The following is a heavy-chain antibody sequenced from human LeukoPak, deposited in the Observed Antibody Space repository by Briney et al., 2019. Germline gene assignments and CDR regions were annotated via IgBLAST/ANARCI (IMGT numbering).Heavy chain of an antibody. D-gene: IGHD3-22*01. J-gene: IGHJ4*02. CDR2: FSGSGGST. V-gene: IGHV3-23*01. Sequence: GGSLRLPCAASGYPFSSYGMSGAPQAPGKGLEGVSAFSGSGGSTYYADSVKGRFTISRDNSKNTLYLQMNSLRAEDTAVYYCAKVYYYDSSGYYPLTVFDYWGQGTLVTVSS. CDR3: AKVYYYDSSGYYPLTVFDY. CDR1: GYPFSSYG.